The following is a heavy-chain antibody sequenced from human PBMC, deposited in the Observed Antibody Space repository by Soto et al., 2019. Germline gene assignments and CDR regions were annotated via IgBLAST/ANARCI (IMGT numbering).Heavy chain of an antibody. CDR3: ARGRRD. J-gene: IGHJ4*02. V-gene: IGHV4-34*01. Sequence: SETLSLTCAVYGGSFSGYYWSWIRQPPGKGLEWIGEINHSGSTNYNPSLKSRVTISVDTSKNQFSLKLSSVTAADTAVYYCARGRRDWGQGTLVTVSS. CDR2: INHSGST. CDR1: GGSFSGYY.